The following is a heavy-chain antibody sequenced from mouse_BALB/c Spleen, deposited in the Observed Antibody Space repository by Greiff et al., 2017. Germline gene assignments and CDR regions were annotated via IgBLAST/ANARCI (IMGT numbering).Heavy chain of an antibody. D-gene: IGHD4-1*01. CDR1: GYTFTSYW. CDR3: ARELAWFAY. J-gene: IGHJ3*01. Sequence: QVQLQQSGAELAKPGASVKMSCKASGYTFTSYWMHWVKQRPGQGLEWIGYINPSTGYTEYNQKFKDKATLTADKSSSTAYMQLSSLTSEDSAVYYCARELAWFAYWGQGTLVTVSA. CDR2: INPSTGYT. V-gene: IGHV1-7*01.